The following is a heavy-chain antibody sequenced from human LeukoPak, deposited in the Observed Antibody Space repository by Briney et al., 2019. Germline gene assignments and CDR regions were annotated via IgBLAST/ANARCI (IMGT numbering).Heavy chain of an antibody. CDR2: IYTSGST. CDR3: ARDPTGVYYDSSGSSRYYYYYYMDV. J-gene: IGHJ6*03. V-gene: IGHV4-4*07. D-gene: IGHD3-22*01. CDR1: GGSISSYY. Sequence: SETLSLTCTVSGGSISSYYWSWIRQPAGKGLEWIGRIYTSGSTNYNPSLKSRVTMSVDTSKNQFSLKLSSVTAADTAVYYCARDPTGVYYDSSGSSRYYYYYYMDVWGKGTTVTISS.